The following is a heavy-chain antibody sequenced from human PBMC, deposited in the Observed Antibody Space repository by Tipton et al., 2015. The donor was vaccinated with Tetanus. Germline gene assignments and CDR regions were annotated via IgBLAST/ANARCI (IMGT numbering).Heavy chain of an antibody. V-gene: IGHV3-9*01. CDR3: AKDICCVWSGGFL. Sequence: SLRLSCAASGFRFATSAMFWVRQVPGKGLEWVSGITWNIGYIGYADSVKGRFTTSRDNAKNSLYLQMNNLRVEDTALYYCAKDICCVWSGGFLW. J-gene: IGHJ2*01. CDR1: GFRFATSA. CDR2: ITWNIGYI. D-gene: IGHD3-10*01.